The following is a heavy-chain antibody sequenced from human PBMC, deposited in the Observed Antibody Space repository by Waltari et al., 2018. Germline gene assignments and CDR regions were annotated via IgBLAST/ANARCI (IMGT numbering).Heavy chain of an antibody. CDR3: ARDHKGAMVVDAFDI. J-gene: IGHJ3*02. V-gene: IGHV4-39*07. Sequence: QLQLQESGPGLVKPSETLSLTCTVSGGSISSSSYYWGWIRQPPGKGLEWIGSIYYSGSTYYNPSLKSRVTISVDTSKNQFSLKLSSVTAADTAVYYCARDHKGAMVVDAFDIWGQGTMVTVSS. D-gene: IGHD2-15*01. CDR1: GGSISSSSYY. CDR2: IYYSGST.